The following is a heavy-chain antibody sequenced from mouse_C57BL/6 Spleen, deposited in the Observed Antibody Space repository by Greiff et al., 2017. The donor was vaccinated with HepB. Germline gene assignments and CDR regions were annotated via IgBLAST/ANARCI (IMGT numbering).Heavy chain of an antibody. Sequence: QVQLQQSGAELVKPGASVKMSCKASGYTLTTYPIEWMKQNHGKSLEWIGNFHPYNDDTKYNEKFKGKATLTVEKSSSTVYLELSRLTSDDSAVYYCARGRYYYGSSYDWYFDVWGTGTTVTVSS. CDR1: GYTLTTYP. D-gene: IGHD1-1*01. CDR3: ARGRYYYGSSYDWYFDV. J-gene: IGHJ1*03. V-gene: IGHV1-47*01. CDR2: FHPYNDDT.